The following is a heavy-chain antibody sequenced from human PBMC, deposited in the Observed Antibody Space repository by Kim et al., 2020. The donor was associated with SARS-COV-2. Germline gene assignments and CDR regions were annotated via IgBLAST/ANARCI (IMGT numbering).Heavy chain of an antibody. J-gene: IGHJ4*02. CDR3: ARGVPGY. Sequence: SETLSLTCAVYGGSFSGYQWSWVRQSPGKGLEWIGQINHAGSTNYNPSLQSRVTLSVDTSKNQFSLKLTSVTAADTGVYYCARGVPGYWGQGSLVIVSS. V-gene: IGHV4-34*01. CDR2: INHAGST. CDR1: GGSFSGYQ.